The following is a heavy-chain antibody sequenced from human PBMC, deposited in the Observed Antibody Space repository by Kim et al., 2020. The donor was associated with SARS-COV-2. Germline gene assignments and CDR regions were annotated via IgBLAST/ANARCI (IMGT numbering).Heavy chain of an antibody. CDR1: GGSISSYY. V-gene: IGHV4-59*08. CDR3: ARQRDYYDSSGYRGGMDV. D-gene: IGHD3-22*01. Sequence: SETLSLTCTVSGGSISSYYWSWIRQPPGKGLEWIGYIYYSGSTNYNPSLKSRVTISVDTSKNQFSLKLSSVTAADTAVYYCARQRDYYDSSGYRGGMDVWGPGTTVTVSS. CDR2: IYYSGST. J-gene: IGHJ6*02.